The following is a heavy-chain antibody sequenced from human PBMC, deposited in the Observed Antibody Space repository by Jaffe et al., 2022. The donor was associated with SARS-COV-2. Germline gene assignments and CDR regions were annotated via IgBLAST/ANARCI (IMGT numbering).Heavy chain of an antibody. D-gene: IGHD2-15*01. CDR3: ARLLGWGRLDQ. V-gene: IGHV3-7*01. CDR1: GSTLSDFW. J-gene: IGHJ4*02. CDR2: IKKNGSQK. Sequence: EVQVVESGGGLVQPGGSLRLSCAVSGSTLSDFWVAWVRQAPGRGLEWVASIKKNGSQKKYVDSVEGRFTISRDNAENSYHLQMDSLRGEDTAVYYCARLLGWGRLDQWGQGALVTVSS.